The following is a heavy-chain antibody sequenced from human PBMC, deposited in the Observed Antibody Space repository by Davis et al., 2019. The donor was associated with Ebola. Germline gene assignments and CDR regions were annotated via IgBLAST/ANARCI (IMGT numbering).Heavy chain of an antibody. CDR2: IDPSDSYT. D-gene: IGHD1-14*01. CDR3: ARLGGARGIHAFDI. V-gene: IGHV5-10-1*01. Sequence: GESLKISCEGSGYDFNNYWISWVRQMPGKGLEWMGRIDPSDSYTNYSPSFQGHVTISADKSISTAYLQWSSLKASDTAMYYCARLGGARGIHAFDIWGQGTMVTVSS. J-gene: IGHJ3*02. CDR1: GYDFNNYW.